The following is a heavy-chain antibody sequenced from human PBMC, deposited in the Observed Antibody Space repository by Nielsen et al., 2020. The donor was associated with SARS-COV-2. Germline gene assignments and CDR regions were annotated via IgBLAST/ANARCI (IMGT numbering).Heavy chain of an antibody. CDR2: VSHSGSI. J-gene: IGHJ6*02. CDR3: ARAKLGYYYYGMDV. CDR1: GGSVSSNDW. D-gene: IGHD7-27*01. Sequence: SETLSLTCAVSGGSVSSNDWWTWVRQSPGKGLEWIGEVSHSGSINYNPSLKSRVTLSMDKSKRQFSLRLTSVSAADTAVYFCARAKLGYYYYGMDVWGQGTTVTVSS. V-gene: IGHV4-4*02.